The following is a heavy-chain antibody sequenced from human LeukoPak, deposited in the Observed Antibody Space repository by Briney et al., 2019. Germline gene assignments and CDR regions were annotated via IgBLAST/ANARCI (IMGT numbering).Heavy chain of an antibody. J-gene: IGHJ4*02. D-gene: IGHD6-19*01. V-gene: IGHV4-59*01. CDR3: ARLSSGYSSGWYINY. Sequence: SETLSLTCTVSGGPISSYYWTWIRQPPGTGVEWIGYIYYSGSTNYNPSLKSRVTISVDTSKNQFSLKLSSVMAADTAVYYCARLSSGYSSGWYINYWGQGTLVTVSS. CDR1: GGPISSYY. CDR2: IYYSGST.